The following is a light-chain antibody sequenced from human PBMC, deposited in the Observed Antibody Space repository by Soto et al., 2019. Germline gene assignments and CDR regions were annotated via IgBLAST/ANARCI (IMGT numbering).Light chain of an antibody. V-gene: IGLV2-23*02. CDR1: SSDVGSYNL. J-gene: IGLJ1*01. Sequence: QSALTQPASVSGSPGQSITSSCTGTSSDVGSYNLVSWYQQHPGKAPKLMIYEVSKRPSGVSHRFSGSKSGNTASLTISGLQAEDEADYYCCSYAGSSTLGVFGTGTKLTVL. CDR2: EVS. CDR3: CSYAGSSTLGV.